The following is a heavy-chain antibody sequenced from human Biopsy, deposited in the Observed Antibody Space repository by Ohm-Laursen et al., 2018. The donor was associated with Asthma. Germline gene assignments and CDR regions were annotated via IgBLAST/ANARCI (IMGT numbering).Heavy chain of an antibody. J-gene: IGHJ4*02. CDR2: IHYSGST. CDR1: GVSIRSYY. V-gene: IGHV4-59*08. Sequence: SDTLSLTCTVSGVSIRSYYWTWIRQPPGKGLEWIGNIHYSGSTYSNPSLKSRVTISVDTSKNQFSLILSSVTVADTAVYYCARHDHRWDTYADFWGQGTLVTVSS. CDR3: ARHDHRWDTYADF. D-gene: IGHD2-2*01.